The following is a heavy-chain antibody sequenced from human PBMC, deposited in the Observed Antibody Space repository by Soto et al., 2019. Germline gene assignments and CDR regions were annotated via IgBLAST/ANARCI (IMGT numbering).Heavy chain of an antibody. J-gene: IGHJ6*02. D-gene: IGHD3-3*01. CDR1: GRSFSDYS. Sequence: SETLSLTCAVYGRSFSDYSWSWIRQPPGKGLDLIGEINHSGTTNYNPSLKSRVPLSVDTANDQFSLKRASVTGADTAVYYCARGLPVYDFWSGPLGDVWGQGTTVTVSS. V-gene: IGHV4-34*01. CDR2: INHSGTT. CDR3: ARGLPVYDFWSGPLGDV.